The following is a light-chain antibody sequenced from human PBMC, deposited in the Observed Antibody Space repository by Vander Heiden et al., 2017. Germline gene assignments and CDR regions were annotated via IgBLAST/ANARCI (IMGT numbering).Light chain of an antibody. CDR1: SLRSYY. CDR2: GKN. CDR3: NSRDSSGNHYV. J-gene: IGLJ1*01. V-gene: IGLV3-19*01. Sequence: SSEMNQYAAVSVASGQTVRITCQGDSLRSYYASWYQQKPGQAPVLVIYGKNNRPSGIPDRFSGSSSGNTASLTITGAQAEDEADYYCNSRDSSGNHYVFGTGTKVTVL.